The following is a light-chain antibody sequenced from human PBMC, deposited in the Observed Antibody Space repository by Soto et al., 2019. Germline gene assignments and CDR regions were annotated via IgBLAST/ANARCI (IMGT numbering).Light chain of an antibody. CDR2: AAS. CDR1: QSISSY. CDR3: QQSYSPLLT. J-gene: IGKJ4*01. Sequence: DIQMTQSPSSLSASVGDRVTITCRASQSISSYLNWYQQKPGKAPKLLIYAASSLQSGVPSRFSGSGSGTDFTLTISSLPPEDFATSHSQQSYSPLLTFGGGPKVHIK. V-gene: IGKV1-39*01.